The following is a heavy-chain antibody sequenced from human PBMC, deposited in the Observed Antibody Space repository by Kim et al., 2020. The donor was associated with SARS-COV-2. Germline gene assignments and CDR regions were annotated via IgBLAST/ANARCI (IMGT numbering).Heavy chain of an antibody. Sequence: AYSGRGRFTISRDNAKNSLYLQMSGLRAEETAVYYCARGNEWLFRNWFDPWGQGTLVTVSS. J-gene: IGHJ5*02. CDR3: ARGNEWLFRNWFDP. V-gene: IGHV3-48*03. D-gene: IGHD3-3*01.